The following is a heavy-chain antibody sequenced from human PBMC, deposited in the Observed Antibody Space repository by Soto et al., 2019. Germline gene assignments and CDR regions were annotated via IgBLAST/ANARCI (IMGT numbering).Heavy chain of an antibody. J-gene: IGHJ6*02. CDR3: AHISRLRFDYYYGMDV. CDR1: GFSLSTSGVG. Sequence: QITLKESGPTLVKPTQTLTLTCTFSGFSLSTSGVGVGWIRQPPGKALEWLALIYWDDDKRYSPSLKSRLTITKDTSKNQVVLTVTNMDPVDTATYYCAHISRLRFDYYYGMDVWGQGTTVTVSS. V-gene: IGHV2-5*02. D-gene: IGHD3-3*01. CDR2: IYWDDDK.